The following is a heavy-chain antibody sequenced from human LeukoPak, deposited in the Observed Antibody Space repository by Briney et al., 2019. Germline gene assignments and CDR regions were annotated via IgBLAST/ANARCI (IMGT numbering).Heavy chain of an antibody. D-gene: IGHD4-17*01. J-gene: IGHJ4*02. CDR1: GGSFSGYY. CDR3: ARLQATVSIHSYFDY. Sequence: SETLSLTCAVYGGSFSGYYWSWIRQPPGKGLEWIGEINHSGSTNYNPSLKSRVTISVDTSKNQFSLKLRSVTAADTAVYYCARLQATVSIHSYFDYWGQGTLVAVSS. V-gene: IGHV4-34*01. CDR2: INHSGST.